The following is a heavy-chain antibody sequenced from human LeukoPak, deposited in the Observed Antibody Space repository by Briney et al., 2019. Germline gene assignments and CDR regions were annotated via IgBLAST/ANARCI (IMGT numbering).Heavy chain of an antibody. CDR2: SNPGGGAT. CDR3: ASGSSSGSYRRSAFDI. Sequence: ASVKVSCKASGDTFINDYIHWVRQAPGQGLEWMGVSNPGGGATTYAQKFQGRVTMTRDMSTSTVYMELRSLRSEDTAVYYCASGSSSGSYRRSAFDIWGQGTMVTVSS. V-gene: IGHV1-46*01. J-gene: IGHJ3*02. CDR1: GDTFINDY. D-gene: IGHD1-26*01.